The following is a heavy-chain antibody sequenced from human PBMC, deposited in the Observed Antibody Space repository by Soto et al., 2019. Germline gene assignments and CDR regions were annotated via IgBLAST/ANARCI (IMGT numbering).Heavy chain of an antibody. CDR3: ATRRDASYYYYGMDV. J-gene: IGHJ6*02. CDR1: RLTFNTYA. V-gene: IGHV3-23*01. D-gene: IGHD2-2*01. CDR2: ISGGGDNT. Sequence: GSIRLASAAYRLTFNTYAMTWVRQAPGKGLEWVSAISGGGDNTYYADSVKVRFTISRDNSKNTLFLQMNSLRAEDTAVYYCATRRDASYYYYGMDVWGQGTTVTVSS.